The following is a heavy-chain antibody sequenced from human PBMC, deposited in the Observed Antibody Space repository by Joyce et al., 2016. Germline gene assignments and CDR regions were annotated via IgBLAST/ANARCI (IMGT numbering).Heavy chain of an antibody. V-gene: IGHV3-7*01. D-gene: IGHD3-3*01. CDR3: ARHAFWRLDL. CDR2: IKPDGTEK. CDR1: GFTFTDYW. J-gene: IGHJ5*02. Sequence: DVQLVDSGGDLVQPGESLRLSCAASGFTFTDYWMTWIRQGPGKGLEWVAHIKPDGTEKYYVDSLKGRFTISRDNAKDSLFLQMNSLRAEDTAVYYCARHAFWRLDLWGQGTLVTVSS.